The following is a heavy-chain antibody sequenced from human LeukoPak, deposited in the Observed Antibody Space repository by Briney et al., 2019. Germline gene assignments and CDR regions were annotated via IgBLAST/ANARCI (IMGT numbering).Heavy chain of an antibody. CDR3: ARDGSSWQFDY. CDR1: GYTFTSFG. J-gene: IGHJ4*02. V-gene: IGHV1-46*01. Sequence: ASVKVSCKASGYTFTSFGISWVRQAPGQGLEWMGIINPSGGSTTYAQKFQGRVTMTRDTSTSTVYMEVSSLRSEDTAVYYCARDGSSWQFDYWGQGSLVTVSS. D-gene: IGHD6-13*01. CDR2: INPSGGST.